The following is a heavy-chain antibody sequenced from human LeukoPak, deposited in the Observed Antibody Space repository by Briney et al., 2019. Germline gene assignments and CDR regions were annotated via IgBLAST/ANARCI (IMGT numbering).Heavy chain of an antibody. D-gene: IGHD5-24*01. CDR3: ARDNGLSTIYYYMDV. CDR2: IWYDGSNK. J-gene: IGHJ6*03. Sequence: GGSLRLSCAASGFTFSSYGMHWVRQAPGKGLEWVAVIWYDGSNKYYADSVKGRFTISRGNPKNTLYLQMNSLRAEDTTVYYCARDNGLSTIYYYMDVWGKGTTVTVSS. CDR1: GFTFSSYG. V-gene: IGHV3-33*01.